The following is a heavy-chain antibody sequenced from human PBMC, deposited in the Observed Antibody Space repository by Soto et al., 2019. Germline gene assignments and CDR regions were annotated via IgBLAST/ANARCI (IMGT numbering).Heavy chain of an antibody. CDR3: ARDERGYYRQGWFDP. V-gene: IGHV4-59*01. D-gene: IGHD3-22*01. Sequence: QVQLQESGPGLVEPSETLSLTCTVSGGSISFYYWSWIRQPPGKGLEWIGYIYYSGNTNYNPSLNRRVTISVDTSKNQFSLKLSSVTAADTAVYYCARDERGYYRQGWFDPWGLGTLVTVSS. J-gene: IGHJ5*02. CDR2: IYYSGNT. CDR1: GGSISFYY.